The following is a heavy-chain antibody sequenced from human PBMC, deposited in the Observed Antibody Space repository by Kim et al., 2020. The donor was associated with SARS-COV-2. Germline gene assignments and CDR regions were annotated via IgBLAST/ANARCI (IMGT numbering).Heavy chain of an antibody. Sequence: ASVKVSCKASGYTFTTFAISWVRQAPGQGLDWMGWISPYNGNTKYAQKLQDRVTMTTDTSTSTAYMELRSLRSDDTAVYYCAREDIPYNDFWGGFGRNSYWGQGTLVTV. CDR2: ISPYNGNT. J-gene: IGHJ4*02. D-gene: IGHD3-3*01. CDR3: AREDIPYNDFWGGFGRNSY. CDR1: GYTFTTFA. V-gene: IGHV1-18*01.